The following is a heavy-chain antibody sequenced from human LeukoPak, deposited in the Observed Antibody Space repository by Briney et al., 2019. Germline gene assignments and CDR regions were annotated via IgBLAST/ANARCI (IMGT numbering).Heavy chain of an antibody. V-gene: IGHV4-59*01. CDR1: SGSISNYY. CDR2: IYYSGNT. Sequence: TPSETLSLTCTVSSGSISNYYWNWIRQPPGKGLEWIGSIYYSGNTNYNPSLKSRVTISVDASKNQFSLKLNSVTTADSAVYYCARAIATAGTGWFDPWGQGTLVTVSS. D-gene: IGHD6-13*01. J-gene: IGHJ5*02. CDR3: ARAIATAGTGWFDP.